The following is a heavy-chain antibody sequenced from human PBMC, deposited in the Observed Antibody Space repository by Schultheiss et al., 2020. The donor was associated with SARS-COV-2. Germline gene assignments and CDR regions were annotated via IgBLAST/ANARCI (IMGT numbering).Heavy chain of an antibody. CDR1: GGTFSSYA. CDR2: IIPIFGTA. V-gene: IGHV1-69*13. Sequence: SVKVSCKASGGTFSSYAISWVRQAPGQGLEWMGGIIPIFGTANYAQKFQGRVTITADESTSTAYMELSSLRSEDTAVYYCARDLGSTSKSRLYYYYYGMDVWGQGTTVTVSS. D-gene: IGHD2-2*01. J-gene: IGHJ6*02. CDR3: ARDLGSTSKSRLYYYYYGMDV.